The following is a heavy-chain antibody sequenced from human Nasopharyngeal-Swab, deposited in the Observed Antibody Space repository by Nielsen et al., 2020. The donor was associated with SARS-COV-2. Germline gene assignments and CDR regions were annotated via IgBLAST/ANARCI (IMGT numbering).Heavy chain of an antibody. CDR3: AKDDSGWVGYFHY. CDR2: ISWNSAII. D-gene: IGHD3-10*01. V-gene: IGHV3-9*01. Sequence: SLKISCAASGFTFDDYAMHWVRQAPGKGLEWVSGISWNSAIIAYADSVKGRFTISRDNSKNSLYLQMNSLRTEDTALYYCAKDDSGWVGYFHYWGQGTLVTVSS. J-gene: IGHJ4*02. CDR1: GFTFDDYA.